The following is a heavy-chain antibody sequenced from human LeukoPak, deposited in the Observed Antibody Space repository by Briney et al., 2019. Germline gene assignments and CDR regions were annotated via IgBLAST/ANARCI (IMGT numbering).Heavy chain of an antibody. CDR1: GYTFTSYG. CDR2: ISASNGNT. D-gene: IGHD6-13*01. CDR3: ARDLGGIAAADKADY. Sequence: ASVKVSCKASGYTFTSYGISWVRQAPGQGLEWMGWISASNGNTNYAQKLQGRVTMTTDTSTSTAYMELRSLRSDDTAVYYCARDLGGIAAADKADYWGQGTLVTVSS. V-gene: IGHV1-18*01. J-gene: IGHJ4*02.